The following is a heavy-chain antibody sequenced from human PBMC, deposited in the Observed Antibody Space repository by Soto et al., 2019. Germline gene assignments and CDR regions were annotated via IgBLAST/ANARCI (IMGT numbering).Heavy chain of an antibody. V-gene: IGHV3-33*01. CDR2: IWYDGSNK. Sequence: GGSLRLSCAASGFTFSSYGMHWVRQAPGKGLEWVAVIWYDGSNKYYADSVKGRFTISRDNSKNTLYLQMNSLRAEDTAVYYCAAVGSYGDYSFDYWGQGTLVTVSS. J-gene: IGHJ4*02. CDR3: AAVGSYGDYSFDY. CDR1: GFTFSSYG. D-gene: IGHD4-17*01.